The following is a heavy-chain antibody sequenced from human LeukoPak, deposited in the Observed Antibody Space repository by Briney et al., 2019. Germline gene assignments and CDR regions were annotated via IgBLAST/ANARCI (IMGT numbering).Heavy chain of an antibody. D-gene: IGHD3-22*01. CDR3: ARHASYYESSGYFYPFHY. CDR1: GDSISTSSYY. Sequence: SETLSLTCTVSGDSISTSSYYWRWLRQPPGQELEWIVTLNYGTSTYYNPSLKTRITISIYTSKNPFSLRLHSVTAADTAVYYCARHASYYESSGYFYPFHYWGQGTLLTVSS. CDR2: LNYGTST. J-gene: IGHJ4*02. V-gene: IGHV4-39*01.